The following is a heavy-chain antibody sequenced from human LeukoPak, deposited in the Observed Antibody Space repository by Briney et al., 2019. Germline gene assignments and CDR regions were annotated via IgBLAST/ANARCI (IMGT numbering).Heavy chain of an antibody. J-gene: IGHJ2*01. CDR1: GFTVSSNY. Sequence: GGSLRLSCAASGFTVSSNYMSWVRQAPGKGLEWVSVIFNGGSTYYADSVKGRFTISRDNSKNTLYLQVNSLRAEDTAVYYCAREVPYGYYYDSSWYFDLWGRGTLVTVSS. D-gene: IGHD3-22*01. CDR2: IFNGGST. V-gene: IGHV3-66*01. CDR3: AREVPYGYYYDSSWYFDL.